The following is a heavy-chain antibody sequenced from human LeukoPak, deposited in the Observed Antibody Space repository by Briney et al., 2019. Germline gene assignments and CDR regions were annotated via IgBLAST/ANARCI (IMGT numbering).Heavy chain of an antibody. J-gene: IGHJ4*02. CDR2: IIPIFGTA. D-gene: IGHD2-2*01. Sequence: ASVKVSCQASGGTFSSYAISWVRQAPGQGLEWMGGIIPIFGTANYAQKFQGRVTITADESTSTAYMELSSLRSEDTAVYYCARAPDCSSTSCYYWVDYWGQGTLVTVSS. V-gene: IGHV1-69*13. CDR1: GGTFSSYA. CDR3: ARAPDCSSTSCYYWVDY.